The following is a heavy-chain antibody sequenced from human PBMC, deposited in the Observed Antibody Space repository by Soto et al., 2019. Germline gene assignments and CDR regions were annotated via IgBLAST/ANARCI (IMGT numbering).Heavy chain of an antibody. D-gene: IGHD3-3*01. Sequence: EVQLLASGGGSVQPGKSLRLSCAASGFTFSSYAMSWVRQAPGKGLEWVSVISGSGGSTYYADSVKGRFTISRDNSKNTLYLQMNNLRAEDTAVYYCAKGLPERRSAYYRYNWFDPWGQGTLVTVSS. CDR3: AKGLPERRSAYYRYNWFDP. J-gene: IGHJ5*02. CDR2: ISGSGGST. V-gene: IGHV3-23*01. CDR1: GFTFSSYA.